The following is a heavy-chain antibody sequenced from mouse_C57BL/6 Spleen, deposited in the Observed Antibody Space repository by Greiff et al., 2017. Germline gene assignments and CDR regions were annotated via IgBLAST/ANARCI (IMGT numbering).Heavy chain of an antibody. J-gene: IGHJ3*01. V-gene: IGHV1-50*01. Sequence: QVQLQQSGAELVKPGASVKLSCKASGYTFTSYWMQWVKQRPGQGLEWIGEIDPSDSYTNYNQKFKGKATLTVDTSSSTAYMQLSSLTSEDSAVYYCARRGHDYDQGEAYWGQGTLVTVSA. CDR1: GYTFTSYW. CDR2: IDPSDSYT. CDR3: ARRGHDYDQGEAY. D-gene: IGHD2-4*01.